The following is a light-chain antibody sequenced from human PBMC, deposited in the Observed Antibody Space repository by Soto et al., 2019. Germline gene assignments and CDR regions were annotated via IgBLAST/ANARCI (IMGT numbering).Light chain of an antibody. CDR2: DAS. CDR1: PDIKNY. V-gene: IGKV1-33*01. Sequence: DIQMAQAPSSLSASVGDRVTITCQASPDIKNYLNWYQQKSGKAPKLLIYDASDLETGVPSRFSGSGSGTDFTFTINSLQPEDIATYYCQQYDNLPLTFGGGTKVDIK. CDR3: QQYDNLPLT. J-gene: IGKJ4*01.